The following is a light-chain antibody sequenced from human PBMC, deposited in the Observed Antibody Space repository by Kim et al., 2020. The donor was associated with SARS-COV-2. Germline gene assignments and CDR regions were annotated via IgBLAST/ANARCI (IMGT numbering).Light chain of an antibody. CDR1: SNNVGNQG. CDR3: SSWDSSLSTWL. CDR2: GNN. V-gene: IGLV10-54*01. J-gene: IGLJ3*02. Sequence: ATLTCSGNSNNVGNQGAAWLQKHQGHPPKLLSYGNNDRPSGISERLSASRSGNTASLTITGLQPEDEADYYCSSWDSSLSTWLFGGGTQLTVL.